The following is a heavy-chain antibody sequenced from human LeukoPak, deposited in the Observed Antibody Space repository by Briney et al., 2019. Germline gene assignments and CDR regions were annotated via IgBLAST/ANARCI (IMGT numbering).Heavy chain of an antibody. D-gene: IGHD3-22*01. CDR2: INHSGST. J-gene: IGHJ4*02. V-gene: IGHV4-34*01. Sequence: PSETLPLTCAVYGGSFSGYYWSWIRQPPGKGLEWIGEINHSGSTNYNPSLKSRVTISVDTSKNQFSLKLRSVTAADTAVYYCARGRLYYYDSSGYYVKSRALYYFDYWGQGTLVTVSS. CDR1: GGSFSGYY. CDR3: ARGRLYYYDSSGYYVKSRALYYFDY.